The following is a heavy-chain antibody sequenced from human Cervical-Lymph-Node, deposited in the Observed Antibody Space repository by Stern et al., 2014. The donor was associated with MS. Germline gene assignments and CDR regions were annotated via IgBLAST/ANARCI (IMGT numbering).Heavy chain of an antibody. D-gene: IGHD2-2*01. V-gene: IGHV4-59*01. J-gene: IGHJ4*02. Sequence: QVQLVESGPGLVKPSETLSLKCAVSRGSIRSSYWSWIRQPPGKGLEWIGYIYDGNTAYNPSLKSRVTMSADTSKSQISLRLSSVTAADTAVYFCARMAPAGPFDFWGQGTLVTVSS. CDR2: IYDGNT. CDR1: RGSIRSSY. CDR3: ARMAPAGPFDF.